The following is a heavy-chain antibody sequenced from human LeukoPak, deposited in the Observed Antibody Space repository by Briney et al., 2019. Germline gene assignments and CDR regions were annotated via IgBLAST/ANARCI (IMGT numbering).Heavy chain of an antibody. J-gene: IGHJ5*02. CDR2: IYYSGST. CDR3: ATLTTHRIWFDP. D-gene: IGHD4-11*01. CDR1: GGSISTSSYY. V-gene: IGHV4-39*01. Sequence: SETLSLTCSVSGGSISTSSYYWGWVRQPPGKGLEWIGSIYYSGSTYYNPSLKSRVTISVDTSKNQFSLKLSSVTAADTAVYYCATLTTHRIWFDPWGQGTLVTVSS.